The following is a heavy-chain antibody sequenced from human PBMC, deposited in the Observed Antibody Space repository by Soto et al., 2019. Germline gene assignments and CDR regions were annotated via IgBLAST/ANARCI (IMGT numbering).Heavy chain of an antibody. CDR2: IKQDGSEK. V-gene: IGHV3-7*01. CDR1: GFTFSSYW. J-gene: IGHJ4*02. CDR3: ARDWARPTRPPNYFDY. D-gene: IGHD3-16*01. Sequence: EVQLVESGGGLVQPGGSLRLSCAASGFTFSSYWMSWVRQAPGKGLEWVANIKQDGSEKYYVDFVKGRFTISRDNAKNSLYLQMNSLRAEDTAVYYCARDWARPTRPPNYFDYWCQGTLVTVSS.